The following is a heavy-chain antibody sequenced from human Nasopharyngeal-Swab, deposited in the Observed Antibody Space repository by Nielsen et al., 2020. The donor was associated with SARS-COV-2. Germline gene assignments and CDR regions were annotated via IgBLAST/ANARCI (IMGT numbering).Heavy chain of an antibody. Sequence: WVRQAPGQGLEWMGWINTNTGNPTYDQGFTGRFVFSLDTSVSTAYLQISSLKAEDTAVYYCARVNVVYYYYGMDVWGQGTTVTVSS. J-gene: IGHJ6*02. CDR2: INTNTGNP. V-gene: IGHV7-4-1*02. CDR3: ARVNVVYYYYGMDV. D-gene: IGHD2-15*01.